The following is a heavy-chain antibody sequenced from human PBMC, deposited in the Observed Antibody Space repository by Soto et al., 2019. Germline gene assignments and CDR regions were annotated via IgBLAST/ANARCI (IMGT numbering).Heavy chain of an antibody. J-gene: IGHJ5*02. CDR2: LIGGHYGT. CDR3: AKGKSTGDIDWFDP. D-gene: IGHD3-10*01. Sequence: QPSGSMRLSCTASGFTLHNYAMAWVRQAPGKGLEWVSTLIGGHYGTAYSYSVKGRFTVSRDNSKNCLYLQMNSLGVEDTAMYFCAKGKSTGDIDWFDPWGQGSLVTVSS. CDR1: GFTLHNYA. V-gene: IGHV3-23*01.